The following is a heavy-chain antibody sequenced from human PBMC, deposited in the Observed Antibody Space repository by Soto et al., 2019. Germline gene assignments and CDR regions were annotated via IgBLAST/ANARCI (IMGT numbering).Heavy chain of an antibody. Sequence: ASVKVSCKASGYTFTSYGISWVRQAPGQGLEWMGWISAYNGNTNYAQKLQGRVTMTTDTSISTAYLQWSSLKASDTAMYYCARQYNWKRKWFDPWGQGTLVTVSS. J-gene: IGHJ5*02. CDR1: GYTFTSYG. CDR3: ARQYNWKRKWFDP. D-gene: IGHD1-20*01. CDR2: ISAYNGNT. V-gene: IGHV1-18*01.